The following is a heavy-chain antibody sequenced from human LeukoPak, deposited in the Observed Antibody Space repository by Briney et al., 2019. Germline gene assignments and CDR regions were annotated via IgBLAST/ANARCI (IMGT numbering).Heavy chain of an antibody. CDR2: ISYDGSNK. CDR1: GFTFSSYG. J-gene: IGHJ4*02. Sequence: PGRSLRLSCAASGFTFSSYGMHWVRQAPGKGLEWVAVISYDGSNKYYADSVKGRFTISRDNSKNTLYLQMNSLRAEDTAVYYCAKGNGVGATDHWGQGTLVTVSS. V-gene: IGHV3-30*18. D-gene: IGHD1-26*01. CDR3: AKGNGVGATDH.